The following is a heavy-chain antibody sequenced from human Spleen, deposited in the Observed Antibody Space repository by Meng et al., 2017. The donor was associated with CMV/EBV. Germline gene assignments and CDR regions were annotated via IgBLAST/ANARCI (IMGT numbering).Heavy chain of an antibody. CDR1: AYSISSGYY. Sequence: SETLSLTCTVSAYSISSGYYWGWIRQPPGTGLEWIGNINHSGSTYHNPSLKGRVTLSVDTSDNQFSLMLNSVTAADAAVYYCATYRVGSFDLWGLGTGVTVSS. CDR2: INHSGST. D-gene: IGHD5-18*01. CDR3: ATYRVGSFDL. J-gene: IGHJ3*01. V-gene: IGHV4-38-2*02.